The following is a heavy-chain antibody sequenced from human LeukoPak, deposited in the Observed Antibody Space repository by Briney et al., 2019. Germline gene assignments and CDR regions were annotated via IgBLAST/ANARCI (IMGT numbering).Heavy chain of an antibody. V-gene: IGHV4-59*01. Sequence: SETLSLTCTVSGGSISSYQWSWIRQPPGKGLEWIGNIYYSGSTNYNPSLKSRVTISVDTSKNQLSLKLSSVTAADTAVYYCARGRAAMADYWGQGTLVTVSS. CDR2: IYYSGST. CDR3: ARGRAAMADY. CDR1: GGSISSYQ. D-gene: IGHD5-18*01. J-gene: IGHJ4*02.